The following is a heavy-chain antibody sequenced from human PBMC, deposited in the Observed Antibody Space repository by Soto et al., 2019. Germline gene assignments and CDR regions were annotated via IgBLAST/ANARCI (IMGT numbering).Heavy chain of an antibody. V-gene: IGHV4-34*01. CDR1: GASLSDNY. Sequence: SETLSLTCAVYGASLSDNYCNWLRQPPGKGFEWIGEINHSGNTNYNPSLRSRVTISIDTSKNQLSLNLRSVSAADTATYYCTRAYGAETFDFWGQGTRVTVSS. D-gene: IGHD3-10*01. CDR2: INHSGNT. CDR3: TRAYGAETFDF. J-gene: IGHJ5*01.